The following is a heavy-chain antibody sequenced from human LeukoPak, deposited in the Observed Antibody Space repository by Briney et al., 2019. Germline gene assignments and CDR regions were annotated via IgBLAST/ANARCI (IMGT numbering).Heavy chain of an antibody. D-gene: IGHD1-7*01. CDR3: ARDIGRGWNYGRGAFDI. Sequence: SVKVSCKASGGTFSSYAISWVRQAPGQGLEWMGGIIPIFGTANYAQKFRGRVTITADKSTRTAYMELSSLRSEDTAVYYCARDIGRGWNYGRGAFDIWGQGTMVTVSS. CDR1: GGTFSSYA. J-gene: IGHJ3*02. CDR2: IIPIFGTA. V-gene: IGHV1-69*06.